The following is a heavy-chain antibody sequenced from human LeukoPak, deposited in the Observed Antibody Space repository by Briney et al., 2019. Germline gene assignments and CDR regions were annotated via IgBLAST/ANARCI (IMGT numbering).Heavy chain of an antibody. CDR3: AKTGSTVTTLNGFDT. V-gene: IGHV3-23*01. D-gene: IGHD4-17*01. J-gene: IGHJ5*02. CDR2: ISVGGGST. Sequence: PGGSLRLSCAASGFTFSSNAMSWVRQAPGKGLEWVSGISVGGGSTFYADSVKGRFTISRDNSKNTLYLQMNSLRGEDTAVYYCAKTGSTVTTLNGFDTWGQGTLVTVSS. CDR1: GFTFSSNA.